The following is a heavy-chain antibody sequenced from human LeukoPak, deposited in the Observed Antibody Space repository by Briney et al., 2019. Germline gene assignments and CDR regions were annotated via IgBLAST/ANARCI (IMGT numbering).Heavy chain of an antibody. Sequence: GGSLRLSCAASGFTFSSYEMNWVRQAPGKGLEWVSYISSSGSTIYYADSVKGRFTISRGNAKNSLYLQMNSLRAEDTAVYYCVRGHSPRYYYYMDVWGKGTTVTVSS. V-gene: IGHV3-48*03. CDR2: ISSSGSTI. J-gene: IGHJ6*03. CDR3: VRGHSPRYYYYMDV. CDR1: GFTFSSYE.